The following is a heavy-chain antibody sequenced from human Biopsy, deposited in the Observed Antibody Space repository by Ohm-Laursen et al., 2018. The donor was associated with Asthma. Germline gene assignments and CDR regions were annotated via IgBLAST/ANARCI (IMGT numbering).Heavy chain of an antibody. D-gene: IGHD4-23*01. Sequence: SLRLSCAASGFTFSSYGIHWVRQGPGKGLEWVALISSDGHNKYYKDSVKGRFTISRDNSKLRLYLEINSLRVEDSAVYYCARESGQDSGGTGAFDRWGQGIMVAVSS. CDR1: GFTFSSYG. V-gene: IGHV3-30*03. CDR3: ARESGQDSGGTGAFDR. J-gene: IGHJ3*02. CDR2: ISSDGHNK.